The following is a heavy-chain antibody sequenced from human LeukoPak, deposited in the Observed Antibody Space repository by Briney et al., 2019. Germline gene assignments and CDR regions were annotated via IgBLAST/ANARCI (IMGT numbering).Heavy chain of an antibody. CDR2: IMQDGIQK. CDR3: ARYFNSNGYSSLRGDY. J-gene: IGHJ4*02. V-gene: IGHV3-7*01. Sequence: GGTLRLSCVASGFTFSTYWMTWVRQAPGTGLEGVASIMQDGIQKYYVDSVKGRFIISRDNAKNSLYLQMDSLRVEDTAVYYCARYFNSNGYSSLRGDYWGQGTLVTVSS. CDR1: GFTFSTYW. D-gene: IGHD3-22*01.